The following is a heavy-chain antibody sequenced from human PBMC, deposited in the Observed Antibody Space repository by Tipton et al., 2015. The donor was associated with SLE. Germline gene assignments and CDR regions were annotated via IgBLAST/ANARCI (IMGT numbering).Heavy chain of an antibody. J-gene: IGHJ6*03. CDR2: ISGYNGNT. V-gene: IGHV1-18*01. CDR3: ARLGDWDFYYYMDV. Sequence: QSGAEVKKPGASVKVSCKASGYTFTSYCITRVRQAPGQGLEWMGWISGYNGNTNYAQKLQGRVTMTTDTSTSTAYMELRSLRSDDTAVYYCARLGDWDFYYYMDVWGKGTTVTVSS. CDR1: GYTFTSYC. D-gene: IGHD3-16*01.